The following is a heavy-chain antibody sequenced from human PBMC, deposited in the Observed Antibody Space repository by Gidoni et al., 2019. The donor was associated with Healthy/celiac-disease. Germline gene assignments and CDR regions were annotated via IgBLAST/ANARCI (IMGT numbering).Heavy chain of an antibody. D-gene: IGHD6-13*01. Sequence: EVQLLEAGGGLVQPGGSLRLSCAASGFTFSSYAMSWVRPAPGKGLEWVSAISGSGGSTYYADSVKGRFTISRDNSKNTLYLQMNSLRAEDTAVYYCAKDPIAAAGPFDYWGQGTLVTVSS. V-gene: IGHV3-23*01. CDR1: GFTFSSYA. CDR2: ISGSGGST. J-gene: IGHJ4*02. CDR3: AKDPIAAAGPFDY.